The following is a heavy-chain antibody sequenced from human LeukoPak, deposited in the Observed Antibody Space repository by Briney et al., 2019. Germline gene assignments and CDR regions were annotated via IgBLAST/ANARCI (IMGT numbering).Heavy chain of an antibody. J-gene: IGHJ5*02. CDR2: IYYSGST. CDR3: ASTYCSSTSCYGRPWFDP. CDR1: GASISSSSYY. Sequence: SETLSLTCTVSGASISSSSYYWGWIRQPPGKGLEWIGSIYYSGSTYYNPSLKSRVTISVDTSKNQFSLKLSSVTAADTAVYYCASTYCSSTSCYGRPWFDPWGQGTLVTVSS. V-gene: IGHV4-39*01. D-gene: IGHD2-2*01.